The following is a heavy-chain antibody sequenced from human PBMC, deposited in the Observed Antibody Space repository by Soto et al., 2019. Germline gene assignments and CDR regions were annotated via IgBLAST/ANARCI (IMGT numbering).Heavy chain of an antibody. D-gene: IGHD5-12*01. V-gene: IGHV3-33*01. Sequence: QVQLVESGGGVVQPGGSLRLSCAVSGFTFSSYGMHWVRQAPGKGLEWVALTWYDGGNKYYADSVKGRFSISRDNSKNMLYLQMNSLRDEDTAVYYGVIASGYNGYDYVYYYGMDVWGQGTTVTVSS. J-gene: IGHJ6*02. CDR2: TWYDGGNK. CDR1: GFTFSSYG. CDR3: VIASGYNGYDYVYYYGMDV.